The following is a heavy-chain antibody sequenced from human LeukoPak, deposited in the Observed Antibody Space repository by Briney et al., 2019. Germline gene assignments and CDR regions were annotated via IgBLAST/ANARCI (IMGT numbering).Heavy chain of an antibody. CDR1: GYTFTSYG. J-gene: IGHJ6*03. Sequence: ASVTVSCKASGYTFTSYGISWVRQAPGQGLEWMGWISAYNGNTNYAQNLQGRVTMTTDTSTSTAYMELRSLRSDDTAVYYCARIYGDYEPKDYYYYYYMDVWGKGTTVTVSS. CDR3: ARIYGDYEPKDYYYYYYMDV. V-gene: IGHV1-18*01. CDR2: ISAYNGNT. D-gene: IGHD4-17*01.